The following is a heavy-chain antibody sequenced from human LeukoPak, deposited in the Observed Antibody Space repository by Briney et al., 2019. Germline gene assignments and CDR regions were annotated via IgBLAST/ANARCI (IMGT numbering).Heavy chain of an antibody. CDR2: ISNSGDNT. CDR3: SAYFDY. CDR1: GFTFSSYA. V-gene: IGHV3-23*01. J-gene: IGHJ4*02. Sequence: PGGSLRRSCAAPGFTFSSYAMNWVRQAPWKGLEWVSSISNSGDNTYYADSVKGRFTISRDNSKNTLYLQMSSLRAEDTALYYCSAYFDYWGQGTLVTVSS.